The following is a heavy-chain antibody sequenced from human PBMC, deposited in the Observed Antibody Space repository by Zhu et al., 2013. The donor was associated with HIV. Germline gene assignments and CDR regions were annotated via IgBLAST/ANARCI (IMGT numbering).Heavy chain of an antibody. CDR2: INAGNGNT. J-gene: IGHJ3*02. CDR3: ARRAPLDWEYCSGGSCYSDAFDI. V-gene: IGHV1-3*01. Sequence: QVQLVQSGAEVKKPGASVKVSCKASGYTFTSYAMHWVRQAPGQRLEWMGWINAGNGNTKYSQKFQGRVTITRDTSASTAYMELSSLRSEDTAVYYCARRAPLDWEYCSGGSCYSDAFDIWGQGTMVTVSS. CDR1: GYTFTSYA. D-gene: IGHD2-15*01.